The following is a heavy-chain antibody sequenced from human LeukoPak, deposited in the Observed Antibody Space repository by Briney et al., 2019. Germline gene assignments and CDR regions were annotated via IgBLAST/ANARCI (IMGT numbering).Heavy chain of an antibody. V-gene: IGHV1-2*02. Sequence: ASVKVSCKASGYTFTSYYMHWARQAPGQGLEWMGWINPNSGGTNYAQKFQGRVTMTRDTSISTAYMELSRLRSDDTAVYYCARGYYDSSGYLLPHWGQGTLVTVSS. J-gene: IGHJ4*02. D-gene: IGHD3-22*01. CDR2: INPNSGGT. CDR3: ARGYYDSSGYLLPH. CDR1: GYTFTSYY.